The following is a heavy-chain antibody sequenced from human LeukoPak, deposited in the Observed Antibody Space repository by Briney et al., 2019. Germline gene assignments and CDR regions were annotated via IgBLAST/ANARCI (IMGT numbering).Heavy chain of an antibody. CDR1: GYTFTSYD. D-gene: IGHD6-19*01. J-gene: IGHJ1*01. CDR2: MNPNSGNT. V-gene: IGHV1-8*01. Sequence: ASVKVSCKASGYTFTSYDINWVRQATGQGLEWMGWMNPNSGNTGYAQKFQGRVTMTRNTSISTAYMELSSLRSEDTAVYYCARGRGSGWFKVHSFEYFQHWGQGTLVTVSS. CDR3: ARGRGSGWFKVHSFEYFQH.